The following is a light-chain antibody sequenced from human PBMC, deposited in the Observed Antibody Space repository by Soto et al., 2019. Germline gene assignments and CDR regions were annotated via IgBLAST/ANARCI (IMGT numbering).Light chain of an antibody. V-gene: IGLV1-44*01. CDR2: SNN. CDR3: AAWDGSLNVYV. CDR1: SSNIGSNT. J-gene: IGLJ1*01. Sequence: QSVLTQPPSASGTPGQRVTISCSGSSSNIGSNTVNWYQQLPGTAPKLLIYSNNQRPSGVPDRFSGSKSGTSASLAISGLQSEDEADYYCAAWDGSLNVYVFGTGTKVTVL.